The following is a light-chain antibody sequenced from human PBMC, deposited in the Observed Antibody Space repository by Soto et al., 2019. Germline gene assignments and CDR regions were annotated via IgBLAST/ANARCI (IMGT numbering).Light chain of an antibody. Sequence: EIVMTQSPDTLSVSPGERATLSCRASQSVFSSLAWYQQKPGQAPRLLIYGASRRATGIPDRFSGSGSGTDFTLTINRLEPEDFAVYYCQQYGHSLTFGGGTKVEI. CDR3: QQYGHSLT. V-gene: IGKV3-20*01. CDR1: QSVFSS. CDR2: GAS. J-gene: IGKJ4*01.